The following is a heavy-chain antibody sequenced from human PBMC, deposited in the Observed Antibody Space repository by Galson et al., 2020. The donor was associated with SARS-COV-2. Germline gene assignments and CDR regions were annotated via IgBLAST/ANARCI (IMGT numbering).Heavy chain of an antibody. Sequence: SETLSLTCTVSGGSISSYYWSWIRQPPGKGLEWIGYIYYSGSTNYNPSLKSRVTISVDTSKNQFSLKLSSVTAADTAVYYCALFYYDSSGYFGYFDYWGQGTLVTVSS. CDR3: ALFYYDSSGYFGYFDY. J-gene: IGHJ4*02. V-gene: IGHV4-59*01. D-gene: IGHD3-22*01. CDR2: IYYSGST. CDR1: GGSISSYY.